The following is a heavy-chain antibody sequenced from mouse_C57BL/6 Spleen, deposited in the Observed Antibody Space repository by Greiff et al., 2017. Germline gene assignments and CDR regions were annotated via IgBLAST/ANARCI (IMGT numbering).Heavy chain of an antibody. V-gene: IGHV1-50*01. D-gene: IGHD4-1*01. CDR1: GYTFTSYW. J-gene: IGHJ2*01. Sequence: QVQLQQPGAELVKPGASVKLSCKASGYTFTSYWMQWVKQRPGQGLEWIGEIDPSDSYTNYNQKFKGKATLPVDTSSSTAYMQLSSLTSEDSAVYYCARVWDEEDFDYWGQGTTLTVSS. CDR2: IDPSDSYT. CDR3: ARVWDEEDFDY.